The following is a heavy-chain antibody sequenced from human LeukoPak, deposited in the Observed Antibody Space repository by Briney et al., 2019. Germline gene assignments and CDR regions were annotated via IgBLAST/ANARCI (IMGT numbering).Heavy chain of an antibody. J-gene: IGHJ4*02. V-gene: IGHV3-53*04. CDR1: GFSVSNYY. Sequence: GGSLRLSCAASGFSVSNYYMSWVRQAPGKGLEWVSVIYSGDNTYHADSVKGRFTISRHNSKNTVYLQMNSLRAEDTAVYYCAGLYTYRNYWGQGTPVTVSS. CDR3: AGLYTYRNY. CDR2: IYSGDNT. D-gene: IGHD1-26*01.